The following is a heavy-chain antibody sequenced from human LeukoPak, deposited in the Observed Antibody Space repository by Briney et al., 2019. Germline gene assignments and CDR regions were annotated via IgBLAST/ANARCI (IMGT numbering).Heavy chain of an antibody. D-gene: IGHD4-17*01. CDR3: ATSYLTIVTPDDS. Sequence: PGGPLSLSCAASGFTFSNYCLHWVRQVPRKELVWVSRIDSDGTTTTYADSVKGRFTISRDNAKNPLSLQMHTLRAADTAVYYCATSYLTIVTPDDSWGQGTLVTVSS. J-gene: IGHJ5*01. V-gene: IGHV3-74*01. CDR1: GFTFSNYC. CDR2: IDSDGTTT.